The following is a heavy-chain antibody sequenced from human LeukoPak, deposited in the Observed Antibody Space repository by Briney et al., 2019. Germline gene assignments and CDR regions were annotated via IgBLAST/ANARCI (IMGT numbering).Heavy chain of an antibody. CDR1: GGSIRSSYYY. J-gene: IGHJ6*02. V-gene: IGHV4-39*01. CDR3: ARVKSLLPYYYGMDV. CDR2: IYDSGST. Sequence: SETLSLTCTVSGGSIRSSYYYWGWIRQPPGKGLEWIGSIYDSGSTYYNPSLKSRVTISVDTSKNQFSLKLNSVTAADTAVYYCARVKSLLPYYYGMDVWGQGTTVTVSS.